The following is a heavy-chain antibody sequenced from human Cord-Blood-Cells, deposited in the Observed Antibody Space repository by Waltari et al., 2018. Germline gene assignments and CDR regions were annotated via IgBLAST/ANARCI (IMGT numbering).Heavy chain of an antibody. D-gene: IGHD2-8*01. J-gene: IGHJ3*02. CDR1: GFTFSSYA. CDR3: AKVSPPYCTNGVCYAFDI. V-gene: IGHV3-23*01. Sequence: EVQLLESGGGLVQPGGSLRLSCAASGFTFSSYAMSWVRQAPGKGLEWVSAISGIGGSTYYADSVKGRFTISRDNSKNTLYLQMNSLRAEDTAVYYCAKVSPPYCTNGVCYAFDIWGQGTMVTVSS. CDR2: ISGIGGST.